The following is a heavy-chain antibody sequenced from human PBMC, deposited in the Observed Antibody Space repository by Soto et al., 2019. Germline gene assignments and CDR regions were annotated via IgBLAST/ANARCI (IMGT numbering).Heavy chain of an antibody. CDR2: IWYDGSNK. J-gene: IGHJ3*02. Sequence: QVQLVESGGGVVQPGRSLRLSCAASGFTFGSYGMHWVRQAPGKGLEWVAVIWYDGSNKYYADSVKGRFTISRDNSKNTLYLQMNSLRAEDTAVYYCARERFDFWSGYSLSDAFDIWGQGTMVTVSS. D-gene: IGHD3-3*01. V-gene: IGHV3-33*01. CDR3: ARERFDFWSGYSLSDAFDI. CDR1: GFTFGSYG.